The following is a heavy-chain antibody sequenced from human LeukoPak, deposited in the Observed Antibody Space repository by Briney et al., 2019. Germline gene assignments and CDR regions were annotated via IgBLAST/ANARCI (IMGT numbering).Heavy chain of an antibody. CDR2: ITTSDGNT. CDR3: AKDGGLWVSAHWGDS. D-gene: IGHD7-27*01. V-gene: IGHV3-23*01. CDR1: GFTFSSYT. J-gene: IGHJ4*02. Sequence: PGGSLRLSCAASGFTFSSYTMSWVRQAPGKGLEWVSTITTSDGNTYYADSVKGRFTVSRDNSKNTLSLQMNSLRAEDTAEYYCAKDGGLWVSAHWGDSWGRGTLVTVSS.